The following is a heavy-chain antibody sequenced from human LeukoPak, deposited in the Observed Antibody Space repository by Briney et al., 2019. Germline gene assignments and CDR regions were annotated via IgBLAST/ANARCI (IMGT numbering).Heavy chain of an antibody. J-gene: IGHJ4*02. CDR2: ISYDGSNK. Sequence: GGSLRLSCAASGFTFSSYAMHWVRQAPGKGLEWVAVISYDGSNKYYADSVKGRFTISRDNSKNTLYLQMNSLRAEDTAVYYCARSPYYYDSSGYYYEYYSDYWGQGTLVTVSS. D-gene: IGHD3-22*01. CDR1: GFTFSSYA. CDR3: ARSPYYYDSSGYYYEYYSDY. V-gene: IGHV3-30*04.